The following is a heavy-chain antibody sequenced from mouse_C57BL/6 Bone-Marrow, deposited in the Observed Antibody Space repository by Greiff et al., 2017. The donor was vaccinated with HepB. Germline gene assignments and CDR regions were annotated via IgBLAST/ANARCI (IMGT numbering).Heavy chain of an antibody. J-gene: IGHJ2*01. D-gene: IGHD2-1*01. CDR1: GYTFTEYT. CDR3: ARQISPLLSTHYFDY. V-gene: IGHV1-62-2*01. Sequence: QVQLKESGAELVKPGASVKLSCKASGYTFTEYTIHWVKQRSGQGLEWIGWFYPGSGSIKYNEKFKDKATLTADKSSSTVYMELSRLTSEDSAVYFCARQISPLLSTHYFDYWGQGTTLTVSS. CDR2: FYPGSGSI.